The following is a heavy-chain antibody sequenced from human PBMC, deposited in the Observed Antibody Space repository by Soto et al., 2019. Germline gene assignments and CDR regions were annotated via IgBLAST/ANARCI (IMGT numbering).Heavy chain of an antibody. V-gene: IGHV1-3*01. D-gene: IGHD1-1*01. J-gene: IGHJ3*02. CDR1: GYTFTSYA. CDR2: INAGNGNT. CDR3: TTDPPNEENDAFDI. Sequence: ASVKVSCKASGYTFTSYAMHWVRQAPGQRLEWMGWINAGNGNTKYSQKFQGRVTMTRDTSTSTVYIELSSLRSDDTAVYYCTTDPPNEENDAFDIWGQGTMVTVSS.